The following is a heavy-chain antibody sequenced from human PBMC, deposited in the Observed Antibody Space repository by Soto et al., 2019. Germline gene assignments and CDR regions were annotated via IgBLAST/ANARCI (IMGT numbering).Heavy chain of an antibody. V-gene: IGHV4-61*01. J-gene: IGHJ6*02. CDR1: GDSVISVRYF. CDR2: IYDNGGT. CDR3: ARVHRGAEYGYGVDV. D-gene: IGHD4-17*01. Sequence: QVQLQESGPGLVKPSETLSLACSVSGDSVISVRYFWSWIRQPPGKELEWIGHIYDNGGTSYNPALESRVTISIDTSQNQFSLKLRTLTAADTAVYYCARVHRGAEYGYGVDVWGQGTTVTVSS.